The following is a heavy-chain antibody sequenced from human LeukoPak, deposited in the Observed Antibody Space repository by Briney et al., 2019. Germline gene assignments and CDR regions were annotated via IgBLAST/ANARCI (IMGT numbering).Heavy chain of an antibody. CDR2: IYTSGST. Sequence: PSETLSLTCTVSGGSISTGADYWSWIRQPAGKGLEWIGRIYTSGSTNYNPSLKSRVTISVDTSKNQFFLKLSSVTAADTAVYYCARESLGPPYYFDYWGQGTLVTVSS. D-gene: IGHD1-26*01. CDR1: GGSISTGADY. V-gene: IGHV4-61*02. CDR3: ARESLGPPYYFDY. J-gene: IGHJ4*02.